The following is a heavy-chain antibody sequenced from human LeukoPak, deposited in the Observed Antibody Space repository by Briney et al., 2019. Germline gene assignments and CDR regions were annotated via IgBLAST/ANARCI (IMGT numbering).Heavy chain of an antibody. J-gene: IGHJ4*02. V-gene: IGHV3-21*01. CDR3: ARQIKEGYYFDY. CDR2: ISSSSSYI. CDR1: GFTFSSYG. Sequence: KSGGSLRLSCAASGFTFSSYGMHWVRQAPGKGLEWVSSISSSSSYIYYADSVKGRFTISRDNAKNSLYLQMNSLRAEDTAVYYCARQIKEGYYFDYWGQGTLVTVSS.